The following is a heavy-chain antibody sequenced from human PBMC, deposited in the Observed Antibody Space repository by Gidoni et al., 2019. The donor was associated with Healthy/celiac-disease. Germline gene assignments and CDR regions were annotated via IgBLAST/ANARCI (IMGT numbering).Heavy chain of an antibody. CDR2: IYSGGST. V-gene: IGHV3-53*01. Sequence: EVQLVESGGGLIQPGGSLRLSCAAPGFTVSSNYMSWVRQAPGKGLEWVSVIYSGGSTYYADSVKGRFTISRDNSKNTLYLQMNSLRAEDTAVYYCARVNSGYESYFDYWGQGTLVTVSS. D-gene: IGHD5-12*01. J-gene: IGHJ4*02. CDR3: ARVNSGYESYFDY. CDR1: GFTVSSNY.